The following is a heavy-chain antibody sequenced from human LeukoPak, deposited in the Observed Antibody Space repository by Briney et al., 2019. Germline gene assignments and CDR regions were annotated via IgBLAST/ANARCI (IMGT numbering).Heavy chain of an antibody. CDR3: ASRDSTGWNGPFDY. CDR2: IYYSGST. V-gene: IGHV4-39*01. D-gene: IGHD6-19*01. J-gene: IGHJ4*02. CDR1: GGSLSSSSYY. Sequence: SETLSLTCTVSGGSLSSSSYYWGWIRQPPGKGLEWIGTIYYSGSTYYNPSLKSRVTMSVDTSKNQFSLKLSSVTAADTAMYYCASRDSTGWNGPFDYWGRGTLVTVSS.